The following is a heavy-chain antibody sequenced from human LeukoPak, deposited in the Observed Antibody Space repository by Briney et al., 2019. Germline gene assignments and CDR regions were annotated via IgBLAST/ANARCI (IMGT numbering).Heavy chain of an antibody. CDR3: ARIRYYYDSSGYYYVKPFDY. V-gene: IGHV1-8*01. D-gene: IGHD3-22*01. CDR1: GYTFTSYD. Sequence: ASVKVSCKASGYTFTSYDINWVRQATGQGLEWMGCMDPNSGNTGYAQKFQGRVTMTRNTSISTAYMELSSLRSEDTAVYYCARIRYYYDSSGYYYVKPFDYWGQGTLVTVSS. J-gene: IGHJ4*02. CDR2: MDPNSGNT.